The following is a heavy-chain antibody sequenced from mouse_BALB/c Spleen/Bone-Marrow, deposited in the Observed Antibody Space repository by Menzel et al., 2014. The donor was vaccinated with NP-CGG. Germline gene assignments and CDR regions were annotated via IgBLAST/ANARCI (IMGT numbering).Heavy chain of an antibody. Sequence: VQLQPPGAALVKPGASVKLSCTASGFNIKDTYMHWVKQRPEQGLEWIGRIDPANGNTKYDPKFQGKATLTADTSYNTTYLQLSSLTSEDTTVYYCALYYYGSSLLAYWGQGTLVTGSA. D-gene: IGHD1-1*01. CDR3: ALYYYGSSLLAY. CDR1: GFNIKDTY. V-gene: IGHV14-3*02. J-gene: IGHJ3*01. CDR2: IDPANGNT.